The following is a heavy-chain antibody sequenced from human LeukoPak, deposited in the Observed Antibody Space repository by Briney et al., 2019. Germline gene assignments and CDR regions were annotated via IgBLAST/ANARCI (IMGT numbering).Heavy chain of an antibody. CDR1: GGSISSGSYY. V-gene: IGHV4-61*02. CDR3: ARSSGYDSGWFDP. CDR2: IYTSGST. D-gene: IGHD5-12*01. Sequence: SQTLSLTCTVSGGSISSGSYYWRWIRQPAGKGLEWIGRIYTSGSTNYNPSLKSRVTISVDTSKNQFSLKLSSVTAADTAVYYCARSSGYDSGWFDPWGQGTLVTVSS. J-gene: IGHJ5*02.